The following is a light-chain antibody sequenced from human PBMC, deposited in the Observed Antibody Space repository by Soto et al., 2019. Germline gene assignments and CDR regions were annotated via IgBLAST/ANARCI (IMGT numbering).Light chain of an antibody. Sequence: DIVMTQSPLSLPVTPGEPASISCTSSESLLHSNGNTYLDWYLQKPGQSPQLLIYLGSNRASGVPDRFSGGGSGTDFTLKISRVEAEDVGVYYCMQCLQTPRTFGQGTKVEIK. J-gene: IGKJ1*01. CDR3: MQCLQTPRT. V-gene: IGKV2-28*01. CDR2: LGS. CDR1: ESLLHSNGNTY.